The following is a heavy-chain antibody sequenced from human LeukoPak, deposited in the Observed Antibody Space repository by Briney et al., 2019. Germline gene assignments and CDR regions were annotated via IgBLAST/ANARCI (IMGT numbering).Heavy chain of an antibody. J-gene: IGHJ3*02. D-gene: IGHD3-10*01. CDR1: GFTFSTYS. CDR3: ARETMVRGLIGAFDI. CDR2: ISSSSSYI. V-gene: IGHV3-21*01. Sequence: GGSLRLSCVDSGFTFSTYSMNWVRQAPGKGLEWVSSISSSSSYIYYGDSVKGRFTISRDNAKNSLYLQMNSLRAEDTAVYYCARETMVRGLIGAFDIWGQGTMVTVSS.